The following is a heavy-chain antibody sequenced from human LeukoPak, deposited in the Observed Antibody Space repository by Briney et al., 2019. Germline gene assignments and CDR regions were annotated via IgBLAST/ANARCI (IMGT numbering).Heavy chain of an antibody. Sequence: SGTLSLTCAVYGGSFSGYYWSWIRQPPGKGLEWIGEINHSGSTNYNPSLKSRVTISVDTSKNQFSLKLSSVTAADTAVYYCARPRRGYCSGGSCNYFDYWGQGTLVTVSS. V-gene: IGHV4-34*01. D-gene: IGHD2-15*01. CDR2: INHSGST. J-gene: IGHJ4*02. CDR3: ARPRRGYCSGGSCNYFDY. CDR1: GGSFSGYY.